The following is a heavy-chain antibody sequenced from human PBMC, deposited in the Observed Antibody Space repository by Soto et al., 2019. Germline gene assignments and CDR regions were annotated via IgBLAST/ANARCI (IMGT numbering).Heavy chain of an antibody. D-gene: IGHD6-13*01. Sequence: GGSLRLSCAASWFTVSGNFMSWVRQAPGKGLEWVSIIHTGDTTYYADSVKGRFTISRDNSKNTLYLQMNSLRAEDSAVYYCASRFSSSWSALDYWGRGTLVTVSS. CDR3: ASRFSSSWSALDY. V-gene: IGHV3-53*01. J-gene: IGHJ4*02. CDR2: IHTGDTT. CDR1: WFTVSGNF.